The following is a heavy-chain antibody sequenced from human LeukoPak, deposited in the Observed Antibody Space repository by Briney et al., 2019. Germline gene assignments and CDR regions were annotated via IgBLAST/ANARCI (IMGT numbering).Heavy chain of an antibody. CDR3: ARQADYYYDSSGYYFGY. Sequence: SETLSLTCTVSGGSISSSSYYWGWIRQPPGKGLEWIGYIYYSGSTNYNPSLKSRVTISVDTSKNQFSLKLSSVTAADTAVYYCARQADYYYDSSGYYFGYWGQGTLVTVSS. J-gene: IGHJ4*02. CDR1: GGSISSSSYY. CDR2: IYYSGST. D-gene: IGHD3-22*01. V-gene: IGHV4-61*05.